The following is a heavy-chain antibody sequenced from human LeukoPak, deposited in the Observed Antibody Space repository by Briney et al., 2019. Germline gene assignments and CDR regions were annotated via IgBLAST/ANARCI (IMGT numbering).Heavy chain of an antibody. CDR2: ISNNGGYT. J-gene: IGHJ6*02. CDR1: GFTFSSSA. D-gene: IGHD2-21*02. V-gene: IGHV3-23*01. CDR3: VHCGGDCYPCCGMDG. Sequence: GGSLRLSCAASGFTFSSSAMSWVRQAPGKGLEWVSAISNNGGYTYYADSVQGRFTISRDNSKSTLCLQMNSLRAEDTAVYYCVHCGGDCYPCCGMDGWGQGTTVTVSS.